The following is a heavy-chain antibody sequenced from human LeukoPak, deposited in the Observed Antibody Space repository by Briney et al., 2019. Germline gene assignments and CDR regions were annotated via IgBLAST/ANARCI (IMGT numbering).Heavy chain of an antibody. J-gene: IGHJ6*03. CDR3: ARGITMVRGRTNYYYYYMDV. Sequence: SVKVSCKASGYTFTSYGISWVRQAPGQGLEWMGGIIPIFGTANCAQKFQGRVTITADESTSTAYMELSSLRSEDTAVYYCARGITMVRGRTNYYYYYMDVWGKGTTVAISS. V-gene: IGHV1-69*13. D-gene: IGHD3-10*01. CDR1: GYTFTSYG. CDR2: IIPIFGTA.